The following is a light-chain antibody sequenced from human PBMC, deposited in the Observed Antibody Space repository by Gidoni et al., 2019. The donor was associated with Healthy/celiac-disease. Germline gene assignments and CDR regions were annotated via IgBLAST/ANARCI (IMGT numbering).Light chain of an antibody. Sequence: DIQMTQSPSSLYASVGDRVTITCRASQSISSYLNCYQQKSGKDPKLLIYAASSLQSWVPSRFSGSGSGTDFTLPISRLQPEDFATYYCQQSYSTTRTFGQGTKVEIK. CDR3: QQSYSTTRT. V-gene: IGKV1-39*01. CDR1: QSISSY. CDR2: AAS. J-gene: IGKJ1*01.